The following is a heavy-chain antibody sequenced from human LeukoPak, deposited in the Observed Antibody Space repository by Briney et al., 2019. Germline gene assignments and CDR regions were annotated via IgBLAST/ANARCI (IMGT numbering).Heavy chain of an antibody. D-gene: IGHD3-10*01. J-gene: IGHJ4*02. V-gene: IGHV4-39*07. CDR1: AGSISSSSYY. CDR3: ARVGGHCDLDY. Sequence: PSETLSLTCTVAAGSISSSSYYWGWIRQPPGKGPEWIGSIYYSGSTYYNPSIKSRVTISVDTSKNQSSLKLSSVTAADTAVYYCARVGGHCDLDYWGQGTLVTVSS. CDR2: IYYSGST.